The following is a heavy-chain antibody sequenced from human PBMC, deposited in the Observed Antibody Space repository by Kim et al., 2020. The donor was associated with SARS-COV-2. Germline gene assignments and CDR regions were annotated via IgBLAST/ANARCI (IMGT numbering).Heavy chain of an antibody. D-gene: IGHD3-10*01. Sequence: ASVKVSCKGSGYTFTDYYMYWVRQAPGQGLEWMGQINPNNGGTNYAQKFQGRVTMTRDTSISTAYMELSRLRSDDTAVYYCARDLFTMVTPNNVGVWGQGTTVTVSS. CDR3: ARDLFTMVTPNNVGV. J-gene: IGHJ6*02. V-gene: IGHV1-2*06. CDR1: GYTFTDYY. CDR2: INPNNGGT.